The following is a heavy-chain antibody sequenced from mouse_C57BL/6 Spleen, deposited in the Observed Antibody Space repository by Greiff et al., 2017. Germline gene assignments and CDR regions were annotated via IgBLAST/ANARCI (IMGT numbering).Heavy chain of an antibody. CDR3: ARYLYYYGSSFYWYFDV. J-gene: IGHJ1*03. V-gene: IGHV3-8*01. D-gene: IGHD1-1*01. CDR1: GYSITSDY. CDR2: IRYSGST. Sequence: VQLKASGPGLAKPSQTLSLTCSVTGYSITSDYWNWIRKFPGNKLEYMGYIRYSGSTYYNPSLKSRISITRDTSKNQYYLQLNSVTTEDTATYYCARYLYYYGSSFYWYFDVWGTGTTVTVSS.